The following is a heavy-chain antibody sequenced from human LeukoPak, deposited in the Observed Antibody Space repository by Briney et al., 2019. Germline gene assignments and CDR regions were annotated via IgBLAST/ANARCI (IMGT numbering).Heavy chain of an antibody. CDR2: INPSGGST. J-gene: IGHJ4*02. V-gene: IGHV1-46*01. D-gene: IGHD5-18*01. CDR1: GYTFTSYY. Sequence: GASVKVSCKASGYTFTSYYIHWVRQAPGQGLEWMGIINPSGGSTSYAQKFQGRVTMTRDTSTSTVYMELSSLRSEDTAVYYCAREAGTAMAPFDYWGQGTLVTVS. CDR3: AREAGTAMAPFDY.